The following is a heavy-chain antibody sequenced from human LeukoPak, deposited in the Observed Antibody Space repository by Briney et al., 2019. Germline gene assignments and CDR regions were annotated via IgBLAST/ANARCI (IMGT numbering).Heavy chain of an antibody. CDR3: AEESGTVKPSHFNY. D-gene: IGHD3-3*01. CDR2: IQNNGIDK. V-gene: IGHV3-30*02. J-gene: IGHJ4*02. CDR1: GLAFSNYG. Sequence: PGGSLRLSCAASGLAFSNYGIHWVRQAPGKGLEWVIFIQNNGIDKYYADPVKGRFTVSRDNSKNTVYLEMNSLRPEDTAVYYCAEESGTVKPSHFNYWGQGTLVTVSS.